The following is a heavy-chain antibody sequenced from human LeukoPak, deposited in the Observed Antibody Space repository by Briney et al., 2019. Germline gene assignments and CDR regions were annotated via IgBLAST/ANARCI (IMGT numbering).Heavy chain of an antibody. CDR2: IIPILGIA. Sequence: SVKVSCKASGGTFSSYAISWVRQAPGQGLEWMGRIIPILGIANYAQKFQGRVTITADKSTSTAYMELSSLRSEDTAVYYCARDGGYGSGSYRIDYWGQGTLVTVSS. V-gene: IGHV1-69*04. CDR3: ARDGGYGSGSYRIDY. D-gene: IGHD3-10*01. J-gene: IGHJ4*02. CDR1: GGTFSSYA.